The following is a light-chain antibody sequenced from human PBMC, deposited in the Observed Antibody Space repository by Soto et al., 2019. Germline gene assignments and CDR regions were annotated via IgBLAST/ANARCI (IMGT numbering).Light chain of an antibody. Sequence: QSVLTQPPSASGSPGQSVTISCTGTSSDVGFYNYVSWYQQHPGKAPKLMIYEVNKRPSGVPDRVSGSKSGNTASLTVSGLQPEDEADYYCSSYADNTIFVFGSGTKLTVL. J-gene: IGLJ1*01. V-gene: IGLV2-8*01. CDR2: EVN. CDR1: SSDVGFYNY. CDR3: SSYADNTIFV.